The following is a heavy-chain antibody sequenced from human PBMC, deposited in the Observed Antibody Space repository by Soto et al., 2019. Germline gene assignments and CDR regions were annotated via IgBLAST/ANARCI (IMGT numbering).Heavy chain of an antibody. J-gene: IGHJ6*02. Sequence: SVKVSCKASGYTFTSYYMHWVRQAPGQGLEWMGIINPSGGSTSYAQKFQGRVTMTRDTSTSTVYMELSSLRSEDTAVYYCARTRLRYFDWLLYYYYGMDVWGQGTTVTVSS. V-gene: IGHV1-46*01. CDR1: GYTFTSYY. D-gene: IGHD3-9*01. CDR2: INPSGGST. CDR3: ARTRLRYFDWLLYYYYGMDV.